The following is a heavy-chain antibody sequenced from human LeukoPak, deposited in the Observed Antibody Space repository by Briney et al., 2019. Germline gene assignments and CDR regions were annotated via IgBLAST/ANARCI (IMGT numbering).Heavy chain of an antibody. CDR1: GGSISSSSYY. D-gene: IGHD3-10*01. J-gene: IGHJ4*02. CDR3: ARVWGSGSFGY. Sequence: MSSETLSLTCTVSGGSISSSSYYWGWIRQPPGKGLEWIGSIYYSGSTYYNPSLKSRVTISVDTSKNQFSLKLSSVTAADTAVYYCARVWGSGSFGYWGQGTLVTVSS. CDR2: IYYSGST. V-gene: IGHV4-39*07.